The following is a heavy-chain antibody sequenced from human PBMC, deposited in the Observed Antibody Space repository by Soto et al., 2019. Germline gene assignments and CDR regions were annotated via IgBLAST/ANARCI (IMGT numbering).Heavy chain of an antibody. CDR1: GFSLSTNGVA. CDR3: AHSLIGYYYDSSGSNWFDP. D-gene: IGHD3-22*01. V-gene: IGHV2-5*02. Sequence: SGPTLVNPTQTLTLTCTFSGFSLSTNGVAVGWIRQPPGKALEWLALIYWDDDKRYSPSLKSRLTITKDTSKNQVVLTMTNMDPVDTATYYCAHSLIGYYYDSSGSNWFDPWGQGTLVTVSS. CDR2: IYWDDDK. J-gene: IGHJ5*02.